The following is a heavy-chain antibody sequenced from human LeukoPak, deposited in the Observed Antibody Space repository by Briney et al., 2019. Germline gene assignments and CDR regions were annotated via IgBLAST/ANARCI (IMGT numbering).Heavy chain of an antibody. CDR2: ISRSGSTK. CDR3: ARESPPQYSYDSSSYLGPMDAFDI. D-gene: IGHD3-22*01. J-gene: IGHJ3*02. CDR1: GFTSSDYN. Sequence: GGSLRLSCAASGFTSSDYNMRWIRQAPGKGLEWVSSISRSGSTKYYADSVKGRFTISRDNAKNSLFLQMNSLRAEDTAVYYCARESPPQYSYDSSSYLGPMDAFDIWGQGTMVTVSS. V-gene: IGHV3-11*04.